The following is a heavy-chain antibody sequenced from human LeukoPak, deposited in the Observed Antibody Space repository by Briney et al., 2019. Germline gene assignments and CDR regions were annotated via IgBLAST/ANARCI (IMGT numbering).Heavy chain of an antibody. V-gene: IGHV1-8*01. Sequence: ASVKVSCKASGYTFTTYDINWVRQATGQGLEWMGWMSPNTGNTGYVQKFQGRVTMTRNTSISTAYVELSSLTSEDTAVYYCARGTRTGGATGDFDYWGQGTLVTVSS. CDR2: MSPNTGNT. CDR3: ARGTRTGGATGDFDY. D-gene: IGHD1-26*01. J-gene: IGHJ4*02. CDR1: GYTFTTYD.